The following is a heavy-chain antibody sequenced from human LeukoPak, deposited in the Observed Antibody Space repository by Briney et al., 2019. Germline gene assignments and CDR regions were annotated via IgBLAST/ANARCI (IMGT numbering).Heavy chain of an antibody. CDR2: IKQDGSEK. CDR3: ARDGGSWRDSPPDY. D-gene: IGHD6-13*01. CDR1: GFTFSSRDW. V-gene: IGHV3-7*01. Sequence: GGSLRLSCVASGFTFSSRDWMTWVRQAPGKGLEWVANIKQDGSEKNYVDSVKGRFTISRDNAKNSVDLQMNSLRAEDTAVYYCARDGGSWRDSPPDYWGQGTLVTVSS. J-gene: IGHJ4*02.